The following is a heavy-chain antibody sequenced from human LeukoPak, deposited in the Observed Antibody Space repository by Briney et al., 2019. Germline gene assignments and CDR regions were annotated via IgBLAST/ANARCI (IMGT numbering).Heavy chain of an antibody. CDR3: ARDGLRTTAMTPRDV. Sequence: SETLSLTCAVYGGSFSGYYWSWIRQPPGKGLEWIGEINHSGSTNYNPSLKSRVTISVDTSKNQFSLKLSSVTAADTAVYYCARDGLRTTAMTPRDVWGKGTTVTVSS. J-gene: IGHJ6*04. CDR2: INHSGST. CDR1: GGSFSGYY. V-gene: IGHV4-34*01. D-gene: IGHD5-18*01.